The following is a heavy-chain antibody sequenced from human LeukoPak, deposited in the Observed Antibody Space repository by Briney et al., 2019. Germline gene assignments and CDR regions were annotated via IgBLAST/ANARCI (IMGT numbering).Heavy chain of an antibody. J-gene: IGHJ4*02. CDR1: GFTFSSYW. CDR3: ARASRYYYDSSGYYN. V-gene: IGHV3-74*01. Sequence: GGSLRLSCAASGFTFSSYWMHWVRQAPGKGLVWVSRINSDGSSTSYADSVKGRFTISRDNAKNTLYLQMNSLRAEDTAVYYCARASRYYYDSSGYYNWGQGTLVTVSS. D-gene: IGHD3-22*01. CDR2: INSDGSST.